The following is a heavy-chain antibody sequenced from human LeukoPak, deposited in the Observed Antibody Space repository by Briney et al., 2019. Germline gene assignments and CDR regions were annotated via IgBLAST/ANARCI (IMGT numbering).Heavy chain of an antibody. D-gene: IGHD3-22*01. CDR2: MNPNSGNT. CDR1: GYTFTSYD. V-gene: IGHV1-8*01. CDR3: ARTDYYDSSGYYDQAYYFDY. J-gene: IGHJ4*02. Sequence: ASVKVSCKASGYTFTSYDINWVRQATGQGLEWMGWMNPNSGNTGYAQKFQGRVTMTRDTSTSTVYMELSSLRSEDTAVYYCARTDYYDSSGYYDQAYYFDYWGQGTLVTVSS.